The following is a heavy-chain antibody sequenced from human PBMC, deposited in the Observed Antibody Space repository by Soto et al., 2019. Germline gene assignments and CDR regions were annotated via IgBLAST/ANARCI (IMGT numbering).Heavy chain of an antibody. CDR2: IFSNDEK. J-gene: IGHJ6*03. V-gene: IGHV2-26*01. D-gene: IGHD6-19*01. CDR3: ARILFGRSVAGGYFYMDV. Sequence: HVTLKESGPVLVKPTETLTLTCTVSGFSLSNGKVGVSWIRQPPGKALEWLAHIFSNDEKSYRTSLKSRLTLSEDTAKSQGVLTMTNVDPVDTATYYCARILFGRSVAGGYFYMDVWGKGTTVTVSS. CDR1: GFSLSNGKVG.